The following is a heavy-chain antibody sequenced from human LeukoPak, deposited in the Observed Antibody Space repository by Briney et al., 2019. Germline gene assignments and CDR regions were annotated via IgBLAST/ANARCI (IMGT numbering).Heavy chain of an antibody. CDR1: GGSFSGYY. J-gene: IGHJ4*02. CDR2: INHSGGT. V-gene: IGHV4-34*01. CDR3: AAGPDSSSPTFDY. Sequence: PSETLSLTCAVYGGSFSGYYWSWIRQPPGKGLEWIGEINHSGGTNYNPSLKSRVTISVDTSKNQFSLKLSSVTAADTAVYYCAAGPDSSSPTFDYWGQGTLVTVSS. D-gene: IGHD6-6*01.